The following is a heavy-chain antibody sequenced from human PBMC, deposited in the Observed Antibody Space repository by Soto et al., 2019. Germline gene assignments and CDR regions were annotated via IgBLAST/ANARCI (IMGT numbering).Heavy chain of an antibody. D-gene: IGHD2-21*02. J-gene: IGHJ4*02. CDR2: ISAGGDST. Sequence: EVQLLESGGGLVQPGGSLRLSCAASGFTFRSYTMSWVRQSTGKGLEWVSAISAGGDSTYHTDSVKGRFCISRDNTRNTLYLQMTSLSAEDTAVYYCGKRWGWVTPFEYWGQGTLVTVSS. CDR1: GFTFRSYT. V-gene: IGHV3-23*01. CDR3: GKRWGWVTPFEY.